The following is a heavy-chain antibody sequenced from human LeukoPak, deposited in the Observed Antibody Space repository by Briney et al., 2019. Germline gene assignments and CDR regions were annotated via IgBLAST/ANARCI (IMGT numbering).Heavy chain of an antibody. V-gene: IGHV4-34*01. D-gene: IGHD6-13*01. CDR2: INHSGST. CDR3: ARDGLSAAGDY. J-gene: IGHJ4*02. Sequence: SETLSLTCAVYGGSFSGYYWSWIRQPPGKGLEWIGEINHSGSTNYYPSLKSRVTISVDTSKNQFSLKLSSVTAADTAVYYCARDGLSAAGDYWGQGTLVTVSS. CDR1: GGSFSGYY.